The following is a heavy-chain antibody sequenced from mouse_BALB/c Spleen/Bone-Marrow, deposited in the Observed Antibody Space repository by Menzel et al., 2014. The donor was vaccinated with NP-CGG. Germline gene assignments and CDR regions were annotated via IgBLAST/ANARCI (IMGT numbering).Heavy chain of an antibody. CDR1: GFNIKDTY. V-gene: IGHV14-3*02. J-gene: IGHJ4*01. CDR2: IDPANGNT. D-gene: IGHD4-1*01. CDR3: ARWEYYAMDY. Sequence: EVKLMESGAELVKPGASVKLSCTASGFNIKDTYMHWVKQRPEQGLEWIGRIDPANGNTKYDPKFQGKATITADTSSNTAYLLLSSLTSEDTAVYYCARWEYYAMDYWGQGTSVTVSS.